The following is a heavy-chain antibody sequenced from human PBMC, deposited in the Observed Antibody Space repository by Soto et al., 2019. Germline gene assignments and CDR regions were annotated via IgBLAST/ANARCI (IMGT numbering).Heavy chain of an antibody. CDR3: AREVMITFGDSPNWFDP. Sequence: HPGGSLRLSCAASGFTFSSYGMHWVRQAPGKGLEWVAVIWYDGSNKYYADSVKGRFTISRDNSKNTLYLQMNSLRAEDTAVYYCAREVMITFGDSPNWFDPWGQGTLVTVSS. J-gene: IGHJ5*02. CDR2: IWYDGSNK. V-gene: IGHV3-33*01. CDR1: GFTFSSYG. D-gene: IGHD3-16*01.